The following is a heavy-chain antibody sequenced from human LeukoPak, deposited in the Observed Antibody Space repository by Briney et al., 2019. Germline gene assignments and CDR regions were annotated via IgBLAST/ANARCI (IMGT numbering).Heavy chain of an antibody. J-gene: IGHJ4*02. CDR3: AKGVTYYYGSGSYISDY. D-gene: IGHD3-10*01. CDR1: GFTFSSYG. CDR2: ISGSGGST. Sequence: GGTLRLSCAASGFTFSSYGMSWVRQAPGKGLEWVSAISGSGGSTYYADSVKGQFTISRDNSKNTLYLQMNSLRAEDTAVYYCAKGVTYYYGSGSYISDYWGQGTLVTVSS. V-gene: IGHV3-23*01.